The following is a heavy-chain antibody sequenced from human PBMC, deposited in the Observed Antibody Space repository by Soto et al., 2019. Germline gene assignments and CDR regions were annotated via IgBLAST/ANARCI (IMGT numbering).Heavy chain of an antibody. J-gene: IGHJ6*02. Sequence: VASVKVSCKASGYTFTSYYMHWVRQAPGQGLEWMGIINPSGGSTSYAQKFQGRVTMTRDTSTSTVYMELSSLRSEDTAVYYCAVGYCSSTSCYRFLGYYGMDVWGQGTTVTVSS. CDR1: GYTFTSYY. D-gene: IGHD2-2*01. CDR2: INPSGGST. V-gene: IGHV1-46*01. CDR3: AVGYCSSTSCYRFLGYYGMDV.